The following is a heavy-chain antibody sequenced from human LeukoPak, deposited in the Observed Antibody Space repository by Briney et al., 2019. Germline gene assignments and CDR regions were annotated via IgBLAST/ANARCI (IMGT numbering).Heavy chain of an antibody. CDR3: AREDCSSTSCYWFDY. CDR1: GYTFTGYY. D-gene: IGHD2-2*01. Sequence: GASVKVPCKASGYTFTGYYMHWVRQAPGQGLEWMGWINPNSGGTNYAQKFQGRVTMTRDTSISTAYMELSRLRSDDTAVYYCAREDCSSTSCYWFDYWGQGTLVTVSS. V-gene: IGHV1-2*02. J-gene: IGHJ4*02. CDR2: INPNSGGT.